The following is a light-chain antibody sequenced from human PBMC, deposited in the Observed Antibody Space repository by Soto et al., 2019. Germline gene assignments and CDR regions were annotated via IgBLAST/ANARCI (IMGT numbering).Light chain of an antibody. CDR2: ATS. Sequence: EIVLTQSPGTLSLSPGETATLSCRASQAVRSNYLAWYQQKPGQAPRLVMFATSSAGTGIPDRFSGGGSGTDFTLTISRLEPEDFAGYYFHQYDRSPRTFGQGTKVEIK. J-gene: IGKJ1*01. CDR3: HQYDRSPRT. CDR1: QAVRSNY. V-gene: IGKV3-20*01.